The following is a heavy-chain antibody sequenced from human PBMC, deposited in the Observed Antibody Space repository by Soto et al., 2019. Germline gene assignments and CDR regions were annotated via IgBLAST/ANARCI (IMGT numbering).Heavy chain of an antibody. D-gene: IGHD1-1*01. CDR1: GGSISSHS. CDR2: VASSGST. J-gene: IGHJ5*02. Sequence: QVKLQEAGPGLVKPSETLSLTCTVSGGSISSHSWNWIRQSPARGLEWICYVASSGSTIYNPSLESPVTISVDTPKDQSSLTLTSLTAADTAIYYCARRGQANWVVVQDNWLDPWGQGTLVTVSS. V-gene: IGHV4-59*08. CDR3: ARRGQANWVVVQDNWLDP.